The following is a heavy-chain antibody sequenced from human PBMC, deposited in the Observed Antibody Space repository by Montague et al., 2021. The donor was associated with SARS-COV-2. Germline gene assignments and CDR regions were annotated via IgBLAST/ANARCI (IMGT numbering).Heavy chain of an antibody. CDR2: ISSNSDFV. D-gene: IGHD3-3*02. V-gene: IGHV3-21*06. J-gene: IGHJ6*02. CDR3: AREGGVSIFGVIIRSTNYYYGLDV. CDR1: GFSFSNHS. Sequence: SLRLSCAASGFSFSNHSMNWVRQAPGKGLEWVSFISSNSDFVHYADSVKGRFTISRDNAKNTLYLQMNSLSAEDSALYYCAREGGVSIFGVIIRSTNYYYGLDVWGHGTTVTVSS.